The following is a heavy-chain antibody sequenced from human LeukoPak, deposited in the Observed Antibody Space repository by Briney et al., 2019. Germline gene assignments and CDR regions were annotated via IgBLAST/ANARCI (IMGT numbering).Heavy chain of an antibody. CDR1: GFTFDDYG. CDR3: ARTRDFGVVINQAYYFDY. D-gene: IGHD3-3*01. V-gene: IGHV3-20*04. CDR2: INWNGGRT. J-gene: IGHJ4*02. Sequence: GGSLRLSCAASGFTFDDYGMSWVRQAPGKGLEWVSGINWNGGRTGYADSVKGRFTISRDNAKNDLYLQMNSLRAEDTALYCCARTRDFGVVINQAYYFDYWGQGTLVTVSS.